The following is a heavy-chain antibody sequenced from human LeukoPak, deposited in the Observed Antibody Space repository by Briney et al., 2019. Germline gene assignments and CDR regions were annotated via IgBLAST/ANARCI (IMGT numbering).Heavy chain of an antibody. V-gene: IGHV3-30*18. J-gene: IGHJ4*02. CDR1: GFTFRNYG. CDR3: AKGGKWDVTPFDY. D-gene: IGHD1-26*01. CDR2: ATIDERSV. Sequence: GRSLRLSCAASGFTFRNYGMHWIRQAPGKGLEWVGVATIDERSVFCADSVKGRFTISRDNSKNTLYLQVNSLRAEDTAVYYCAKGGKWDVTPFDYWGQGTLVTVSS.